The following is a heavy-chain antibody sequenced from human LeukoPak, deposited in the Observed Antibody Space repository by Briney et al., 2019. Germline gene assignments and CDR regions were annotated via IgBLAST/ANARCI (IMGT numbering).Heavy chain of an antibody. CDR3: AKDSSTSCHD. D-gene: IGHD2-2*01. J-gene: IGHJ4*02. V-gene: IGHV3-30*02. CDR1: GFTFCTYG. CDR2: IRSDGSNK. Sequence: PGGSLRLSCAASGFTFCTYGMSWVRQPPGKGLEWVGFIRSDGSNKSYADSVKGRFTISRDNSKNTLYLEMNSLRAEDTAVYYCAKDSSTSCHDWGQGTLVTVSS.